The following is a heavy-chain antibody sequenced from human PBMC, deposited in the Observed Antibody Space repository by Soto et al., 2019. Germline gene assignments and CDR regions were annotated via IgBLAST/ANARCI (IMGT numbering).Heavy chain of an antibody. CDR2: IKQDGSAK. J-gene: IGHJ1*01. D-gene: IGHD6-19*01. Sequence: EVQLVESGGGLVQPGGSLRLSCAASGFTFSSYWMNWVRQAPGKGLEWVANIKQDGSAKYYVDSVKGRFTISRDNAKNSLDLQMNRLRREDTAVYYCAGGSGWYIHHWGQGTLVTVSS. CDR1: GFTFSSYW. V-gene: IGHV3-7*01. CDR3: AGGSGWYIHH.